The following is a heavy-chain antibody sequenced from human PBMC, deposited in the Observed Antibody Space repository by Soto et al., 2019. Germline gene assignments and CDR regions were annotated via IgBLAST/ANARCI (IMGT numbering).Heavy chain of an antibody. D-gene: IGHD5-12*01. CDR3: ARDRIVTTSGLDFFYYYGMDV. CDR1: GFNFSRYG. Sequence: GGSLRLSCAASGFNFSRYGMHWVRQAPGKGLEWVAAIWYDGSKKYYADSVKGRFTISRDNSENTLYVQMNSLRAEDTAVYYCARDRIVTTSGLDFFYYYGMDVWGQGTTVTISS. V-gene: IGHV3-33*01. J-gene: IGHJ6*02. CDR2: IWYDGSKK.